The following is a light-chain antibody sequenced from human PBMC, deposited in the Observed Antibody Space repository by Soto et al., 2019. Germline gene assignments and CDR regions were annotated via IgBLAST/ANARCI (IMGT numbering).Light chain of an antibody. Sequence: DVQMTQSPSSVSASVGDRVTITCRASQHISTWLAWYQQKPGKAPKLLIYGASSLQSRVPSRFSGSGAGTDFTLTISSLQPEDFATCSCQQANSFALSVGGGNKVEIK. CDR2: GAS. CDR3: QQANSFALS. CDR1: QHISTW. V-gene: IGKV1-12*01. J-gene: IGKJ4*01.